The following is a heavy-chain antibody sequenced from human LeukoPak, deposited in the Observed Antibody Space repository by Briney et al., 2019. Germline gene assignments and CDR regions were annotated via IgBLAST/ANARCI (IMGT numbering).Heavy chain of an antibody. V-gene: IGHV3-23*01. Sequence: GGSLTLSCAASGFTFSSYAMSWVRQAPGKGLEWVSAISGSGGSTYYADSVKGRFTISRDNSKNTLCLQLCSLRAEDTALYYCAKEILTGRYYGMDVWGKGTTVTVSS. CDR2: ISGSGGST. D-gene: IGHD3-9*01. CDR1: GFTFSSYA. CDR3: AKEILTGRYYGMDV. J-gene: IGHJ6*04.